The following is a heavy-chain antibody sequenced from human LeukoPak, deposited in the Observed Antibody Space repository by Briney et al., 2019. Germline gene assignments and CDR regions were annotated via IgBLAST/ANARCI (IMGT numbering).Heavy chain of an antibody. CDR3: ARNWNSAFDY. CDR2: ISGYNGNT. J-gene: IGHJ4*02. CDR1: GFPFSNYA. D-gene: IGHD1-7*01. Sequence: GASVKVSCKASGFPFSNYATSWVRQAPGQGLEWMGWISGYNGNTNYAQKLQDRVTMTTDTSTSTAYMELRTLRSDDTAVYYCARNWNSAFDYWGQGTLVTVSS. V-gene: IGHV1-18*01.